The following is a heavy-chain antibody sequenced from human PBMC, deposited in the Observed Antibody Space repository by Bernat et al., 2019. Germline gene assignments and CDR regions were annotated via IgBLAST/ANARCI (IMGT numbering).Heavy chain of an antibody. CDR1: GFTFSSYE. CDR3: AKRIAARPDGTPLFDY. J-gene: IGHJ4*02. V-gene: IGHV3-23*04. CDR2: ISGSGGST. D-gene: IGHD6-6*01. Sequence: EVQLVESGGGLVQPGGSLRLSCAASGFTFSSYEMNWVRQAPGKGLEWVSAISGSGGSTYYADSVKGRFTISRDNSKNTLYLQMNSLRAEDTAVYYCAKRIAARPDGTPLFDYWGQGTLVTVSS.